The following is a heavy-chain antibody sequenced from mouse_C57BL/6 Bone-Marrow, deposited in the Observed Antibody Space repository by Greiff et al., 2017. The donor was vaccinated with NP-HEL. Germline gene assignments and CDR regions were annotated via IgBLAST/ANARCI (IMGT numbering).Heavy chain of an antibody. CDR3: AREGLRRRFAY. CDR1: GYTFTSYW. CDR2: IHPNSGST. J-gene: IGHJ3*01. V-gene: IGHV1-64*01. D-gene: IGHD2-4*01. Sequence: VKLQQPGAELVKPGASVKLSCKASGYTFTSYWMHWVKQRPGQGLEWIGMIHPNSGSTNYNEKFKSKATLTVDKSSSTAYMQLSSLTSEDSAVYYCAREGLRRRFAYWGQGTLVTVSA.